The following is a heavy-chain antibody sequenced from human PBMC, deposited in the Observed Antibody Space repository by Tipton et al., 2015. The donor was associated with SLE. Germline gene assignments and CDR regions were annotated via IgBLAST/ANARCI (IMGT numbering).Heavy chain of an antibody. D-gene: IGHD3-3*01. Sequence: TLSLTCTVSGGSISSHYWSWIRQPPGKGLEWIGYIYYSGSTNYNPSLKSRVTISVDTSKNQFSLKLSSVTAADTAVYYCARAYYDFWSGLRMGPPHWYFDLWGRGTLVTVSS. J-gene: IGHJ2*01. CDR1: GGSISSHY. CDR3: ARAYYDFWSGLRMGPPHWYFDL. CDR2: IYYSGST. V-gene: IGHV4-59*11.